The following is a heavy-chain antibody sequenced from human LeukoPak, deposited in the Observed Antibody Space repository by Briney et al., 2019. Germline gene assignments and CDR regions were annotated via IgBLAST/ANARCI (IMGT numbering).Heavy chain of an antibody. J-gene: IGHJ4*02. CDR1: GFTFSTYA. Sequence: GRSLRRSCAAPGFTFSTYAIHWVRQAPGKGLEWVAVISYDGSNTFYADSVKGRFTISRDNSKNTLYLQMNTLRAEDTAVYYCARPKYTSGWFRSYFNYWGQGTLVTVSS. CDR2: ISYDGSNT. V-gene: IGHV3-30*04. D-gene: IGHD6-19*01. CDR3: ARPKYTSGWFRSYFNY.